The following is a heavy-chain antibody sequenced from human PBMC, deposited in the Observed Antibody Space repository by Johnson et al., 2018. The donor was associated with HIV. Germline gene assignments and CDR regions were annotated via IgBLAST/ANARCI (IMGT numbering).Heavy chain of an antibody. CDR1: GFTFRNYG. D-gene: IGHD1-26*01. CDR2: IRYDGSNK. CDR3: AKESKWESRTAHAFDM. V-gene: IGHV3-30*02. Sequence: QMQLVESGGGVVQPGGSLRLSCAASGFTFRNYGMHWVRQAPGKGLEWVAFIRYDGSNKYYIDSVKGRFTVSRDNSKNTLYLQMKSLRPEDTAVYYCAKESKWESRTAHAFDMWGQGTMVTVSS. J-gene: IGHJ3*02.